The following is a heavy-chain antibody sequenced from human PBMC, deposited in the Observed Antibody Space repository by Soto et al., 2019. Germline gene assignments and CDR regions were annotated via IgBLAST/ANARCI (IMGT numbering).Heavy chain of an antibody. V-gene: IGHV4-4*07. Sequence: SETLSLTCTVSGDSVSKYYWNWIRQPAGKGLEWIGRIYTTRSPNYNPSRKSRVTMSVDTSKNQFSLKLNLSSVTAADTAVYYWARSPAYGDYANLDTWGQGTLVTVPS. CDR2: IYTTRSP. J-gene: IGHJ5*02. CDR3: ARSPAYGDYANLDT. D-gene: IGHD4-17*01. CDR1: GDSVSKYY.